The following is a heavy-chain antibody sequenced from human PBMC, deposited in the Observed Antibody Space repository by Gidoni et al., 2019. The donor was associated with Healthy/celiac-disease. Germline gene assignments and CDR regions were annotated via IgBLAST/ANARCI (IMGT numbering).Heavy chain of an antibody. V-gene: IGHV4-28*01. CDR1: GYSISSSNW. Sequence: QVQLQESGPGLVKPSDTPSLTCAVSGYSISSSNWWGLIRQPPGKGLEWIGYIYYSGSTYYNPSLKSRVTMSVDTSKNQFALKLSSVTAVDTAVYYCARSSGGTPLLDYFDYWGQGTLVTVSS. CDR3: ARSSGGTPLLDYFDY. CDR2: IYYSGST. J-gene: IGHJ4*02. D-gene: IGHD2-15*01.